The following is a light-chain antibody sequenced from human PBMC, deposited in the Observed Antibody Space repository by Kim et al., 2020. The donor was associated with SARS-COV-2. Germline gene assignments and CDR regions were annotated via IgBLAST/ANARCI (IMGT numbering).Light chain of an antibody. Sequence: SSELTQDPAVSVALGQTVRITCQGDSLRSYYASWYQQKPGQAPVLVIYGKNNRPSAIPDRFSGSSSGNTASLTITGAQAEDEADYYCNSRDSSGNVVFGGGTQLTVL. CDR2: GKN. CDR1: SLRSYY. V-gene: IGLV3-19*01. J-gene: IGLJ2*01. CDR3: NSRDSSGNVV.